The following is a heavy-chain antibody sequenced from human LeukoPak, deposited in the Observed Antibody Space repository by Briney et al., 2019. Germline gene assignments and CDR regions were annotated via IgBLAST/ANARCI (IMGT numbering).Heavy chain of an antibody. J-gene: IGHJ3*02. Sequence: RASVKVSFKASGYTFTDYYMHWVRQAPGQGIEWMGWINPNSGGTNYAQKFQGRVTMTRDTSISTAYMELSRLRSDDTAVYYCATNPTGDDAFDIWGQGTMVTVSS. CDR2: INPNSGGT. CDR3: ATNPTGDDAFDI. D-gene: IGHD1-14*01. V-gene: IGHV1-2*02. CDR1: GYTFTDYY.